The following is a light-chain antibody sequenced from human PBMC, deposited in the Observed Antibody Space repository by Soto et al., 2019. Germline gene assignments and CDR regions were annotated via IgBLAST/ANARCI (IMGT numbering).Light chain of an antibody. CDR2: DVT. J-gene: IGLJ2*01. CDR3: CSYAGSYSLV. CDR1: SSDIGGYNY. Sequence: QSALTQPRSVSGSHGQSVTISCTGTSSDIGGYNYVSWYQHHPGKAPKLMIYDVTTRPSGVPDRFSGSKSGNTASLAISGRQAEDEADYYCCSYAGSYSLVFGGGTKLTVL. V-gene: IGLV2-11*01.